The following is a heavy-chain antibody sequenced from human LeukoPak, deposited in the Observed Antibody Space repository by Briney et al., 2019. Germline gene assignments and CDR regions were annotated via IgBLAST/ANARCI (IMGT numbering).Heavy chain of an antibody. V-gene: IGHV4-39*01. D-gene: IGHD3-22*01. CDR2: IYYSGST. Sequence: PSETLSLTCTVSGGSISSSSYYWGWIRQPPGKGLEWIANIYYSGSTYYNPSLKSRVTISVDTSKNQFSLRLSSVTAADTAVYYCARIMIGYDSSDILINDAFDIWGQGTMVTVSS. J-gene: IGHJ3*02. CDR1: GGSISSSSYY. CDR3: ARIMIGYDSSDILINDAFDI.